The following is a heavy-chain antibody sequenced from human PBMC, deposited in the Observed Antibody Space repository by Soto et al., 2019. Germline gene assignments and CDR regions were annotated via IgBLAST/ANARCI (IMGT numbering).Heavy chain of an antibody. J-gene: IGHJ5*02. Sequence: QVQLVQSGAEVKKPGASVKVSCKASGYTFTTHGISWVRQVPGQGLEWMGWVRGDNGHTNYAQSLQGRVTMTTDTSHKPAYMELRRLRSDDTAVYYCAGGIGYCRSGSCYGEWVAPWGQGTGVTVSS. V-gene: IGHV1-18*01. CDR2: VRGDNGHT. CDR3: AGGIGYCRSGSCYGEWVAP. D-gene: IGHD2-2*01. CDR1: GYTFTTHG.